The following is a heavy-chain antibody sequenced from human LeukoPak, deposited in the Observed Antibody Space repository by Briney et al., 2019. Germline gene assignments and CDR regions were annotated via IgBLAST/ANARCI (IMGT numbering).Heavy chain of an antibody. CDR3: ARDVTDPRYFFDY. J-gene: IGHJ4*02. V-gene: IGHV3-48*03. CDR2: ISTGGTTI. D-gene: IGHD2-21*02. CDR1: GFTFGGYE. Sequence: GGSLRLSCAASGFTFGGYEMNWVRQAPGKGLEWVSYISTGGTTIYADSVKGRFTISRDNAKSSLYLQMSSLRAEDTAVYYCARDVTDPRYFFDYWGQGTLVTVSS.